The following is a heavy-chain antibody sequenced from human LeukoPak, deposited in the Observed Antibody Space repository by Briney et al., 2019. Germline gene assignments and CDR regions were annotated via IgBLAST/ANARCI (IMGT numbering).Heavy chain of an antibody. D-gene: IGHD1-26*01. J-gene: IGHJ4*02. CDR1: GFTFSRYW. V-gene: IGHV3-7*05. CDR3: ARDKSVGATPLDY. CDR2: IKQDGSEK. Sequence: GGSLRLSCAASGFTFSRYWMSWVRQAPGKGLERVANIKQDGSEKYYMDSVKGRFTISRDNAKNSVYLQMNSLRVEDTAVYYCARDKSVGATPLDYWGQGTLVTVSS.